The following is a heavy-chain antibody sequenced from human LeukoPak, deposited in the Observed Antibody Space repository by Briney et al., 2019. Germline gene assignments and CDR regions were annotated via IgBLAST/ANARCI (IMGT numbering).Heavy chain of an antibody. CDR3: ARDFDILTGPNWFGP. Sequence: ASVKVSCKASGYTFTSYGISWVRQAPGQGLEWMGWISAYNGNTNYAQKLQGRVTMTTDTSTSTAYMELRSLRSDDTAVYYCARDFDILTGPNWFGPWGQGTLVTVSS. CDR1: GYTFTSYG. CDR2: ISAYNGNT. V-gene: IGHV1-18*01. J-gene: IGHJ5*02. D-gene: IGHD3-9*01.